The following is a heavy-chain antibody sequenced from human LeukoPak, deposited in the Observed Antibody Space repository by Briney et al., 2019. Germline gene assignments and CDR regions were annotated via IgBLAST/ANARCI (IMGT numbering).Heavy chain of an antibody. CDR2: ISGSGGIT. CDR1: GFTFSSYA. Sequence: GGSLRLSCAASGFTFSSYAMSWVRQAPGKGLEWVSAISGSGGITYYADSVKGRFTISRDNSKNTLYLQMNSLRAEDTAVYYCAKLDRGSGWPKPFDSWGQGTLVTVSS. J-gene: IGHJ4*02. CDR3: AKLDRGSGWPKPFDS. V-gene: IGHV3-23*01. D-gene: IGHD6-19*01.